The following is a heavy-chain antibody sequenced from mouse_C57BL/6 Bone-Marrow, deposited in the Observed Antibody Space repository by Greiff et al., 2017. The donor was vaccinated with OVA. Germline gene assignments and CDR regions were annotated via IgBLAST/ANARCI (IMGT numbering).Heavy chain of an antibody. J-gene: IGHJ3*01. CDR2: IDPSDSYT. CDR1: GYTFTSYW. Sequence: QVQLQQPGAELVKPGASVKLSCKASGYTFTSYWMQWVKQRPGQGLEWIGEIDPSDSYTNYNQKFKGKATLTVDTSSSTAYMQRSSLTSEDSAVYYCARTGFAYWGQGTLVTVSA. V-gene: IGHV1-50*01. CDR3: ARTGFAY.